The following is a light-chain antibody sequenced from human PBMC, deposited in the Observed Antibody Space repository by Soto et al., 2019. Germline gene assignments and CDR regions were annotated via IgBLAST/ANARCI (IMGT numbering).Light chain of an antibody. CDR2: DVS. V-gene: IGLV2-8*01. Sequence: QSVLTQPPSASGSPGQSVTISCTGTSSDIGGYNYVSWYQQHPGKATKLMIYDVSKPPSGPPDCSSGSKSGNTSSLTVSGHHAEDEDDYYCSSYAGSNNLVFGGGTKLTVL. CDR1: SSDIGGYNY. J-gene: IGLJ2*01. CDR3: SSYAGSNNLV.